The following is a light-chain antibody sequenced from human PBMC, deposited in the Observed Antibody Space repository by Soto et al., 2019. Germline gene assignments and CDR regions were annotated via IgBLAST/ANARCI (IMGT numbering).Light chain of an antibody. CDR1: QSVSSGF. CDR3: QPYDSSPVT. Sequence: EIVLTQSPGTLSLSPGERATHSCRASQSVSSGFLAWYQQKPGQAPRLLIYGASSRATGITDRFSGSGSGTDFTLTISRLEPEDVAVYYCQPYDSSPVTFGGGTKVEIK. J-gene: IGKJ4*01. V-gene: IGKV3-20*01. CDR2: GAS.